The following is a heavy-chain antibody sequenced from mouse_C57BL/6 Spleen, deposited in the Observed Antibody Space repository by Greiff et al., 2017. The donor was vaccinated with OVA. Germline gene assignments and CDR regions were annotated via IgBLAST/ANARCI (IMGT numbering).Heavy chain of an antibody. Sequence: QVQLKQSGAELARPGASVQLSCKASGYTFPSYGLSWVKQRTGQGLEWIGEIYPRSGNTYYNEKFKGKATLTAAKSSSTAYMELRSLTSEDSAVYFCALDSSGYVGMDYWGQGTSVTVSS. J-gene: IGHJ4*01. CDR2: IYPRSGNT. CDR3: ALDSSGYVGMDY. D-gene: IGHD3-2*02. V-gene: IGHV1-81*01. CDR1: GYTFPSYG.